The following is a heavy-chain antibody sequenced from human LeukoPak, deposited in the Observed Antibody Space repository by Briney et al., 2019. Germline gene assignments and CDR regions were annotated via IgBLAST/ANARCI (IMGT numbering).Heavy chain of an antibody. Sequence: GESLKISCAASGFPFSSYWMSWVRQAPGKGLEWVANIKQDGSEKYYVDSVKGRFTISRDNAKNSLYLQMNSLRAEDTAVYYCARDDRCYSGWGQGTLVTVSS. J-gene: IGHJ4*02. V-gene: IGHV3-7*04. CDR2: IKQDGSEK. CDR1: GFPFSSYW. D-gene: IGHD2-15*01. CDR3: ARDDRCYSG.